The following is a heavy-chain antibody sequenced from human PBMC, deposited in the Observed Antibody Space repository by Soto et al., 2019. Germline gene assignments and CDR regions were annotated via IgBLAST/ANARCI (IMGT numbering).Heavy chain of an antibody. CDR1: GSIFSSHA. J-gene: IGHJ4*02. Sequence: GFLRLSCAASGSIFSSHAMSWVRKAPGKGLEWVSAISGSGGSTFYTDSVKGRFSISRDNSKNTLYLQMNSLRAEDTAVYYCAKDSSSWPQTLVYWGQGTLVTVSS. CDR2: ISGSGGST. D-gene: IGHD6-13*01. V-gene: IGHV3-23*01. CDR3: AKDSSSWPQTLVY.